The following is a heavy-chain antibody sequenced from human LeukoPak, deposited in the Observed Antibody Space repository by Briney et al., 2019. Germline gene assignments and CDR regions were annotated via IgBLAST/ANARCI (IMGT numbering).Heavy chain of an antibody. CDR1: GYTFTGYY. CDR2: INPSGGST. J-gene: IGHJ3*02. D-gene: IGHD6-13*01. CDR3: ARDVEQLVRSDAFDI. Sequence: ASVKVSCKASGYTFTGYYMHWVRQAPGQGLEWVGIINPSGGSTSYAQKFQGRVTMTRDTSTSTVYMELSSLRSEDTAVYYCARDVEQLVRSDAFDIWGQGTMVTVSS. V-gene: IGHV1-46*01.